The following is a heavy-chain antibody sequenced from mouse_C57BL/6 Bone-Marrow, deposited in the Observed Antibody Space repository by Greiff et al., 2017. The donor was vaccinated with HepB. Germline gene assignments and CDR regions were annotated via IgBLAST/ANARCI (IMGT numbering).Heavy chain of an antibody. CDR1: GFTFSSYA. D-gene: IGHD4-1*01. Sequence: EVKLMESGGGLVKPGGSLKLSCAASGFTFSSYAMSWVRQTPEKRLEWVATISDGGSYTYYPDNVKGRFTISRDNAKNNLYLQMSHLKAEDTAMYYCARGDWSFAYWGQGTLVTVSA. J-gene: IGHJ3*01. CDR2: ISDGGSYT. V-gene: IGHV5-4*03. CDR3: ARGDWSFAY.